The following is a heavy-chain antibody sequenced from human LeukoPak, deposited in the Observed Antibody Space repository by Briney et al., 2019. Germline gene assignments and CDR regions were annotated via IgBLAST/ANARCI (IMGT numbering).Heavy chain of an antibody. Sequence: PGVSLRLSCAASVFTFSSYAMHWVRQSPGKELEWVAVISYDGSNKYYADSVKGRFTISRDNSKNTLYLQMNSLRAEDTAVHYCAREDTSSWNPYFDYWGQGTLVTVSS. CDR2: ISYDGSNK. V-gene: IGHV3-30*04. CDR3: AREDTSSWNPYFDY. D-gene: IGHD6-13*01. CDR1: VFTFSSYA. J-gene: IGHJ4*02.